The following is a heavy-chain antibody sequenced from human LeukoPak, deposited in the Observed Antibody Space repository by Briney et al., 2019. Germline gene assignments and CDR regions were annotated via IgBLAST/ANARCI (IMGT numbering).Heavy chain of an antibody. CDR1: GFTFSSYS. CDR2: ISSGSSAR. V-gene: IGHV3-48*04. J-gene: IGHJ4*02. Sequence: GGSLRLSCAASGFTFSSYSMNWVRQAPGKGLEWVSYISSGSSARYYADSVKGRFTISRDNAKNSLYLQMNSLRAEDTAVYYCAREYCGGDCYSDYWGQGTLVTVSS. D-gene: IGHD2-21*02. CDR3: AREYCGGDCYSDY.